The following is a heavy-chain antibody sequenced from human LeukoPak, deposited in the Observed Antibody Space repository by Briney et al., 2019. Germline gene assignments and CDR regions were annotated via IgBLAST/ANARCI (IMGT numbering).Heavy chain of an antibody. J-gene: IGHJ4*02. Sequence: GGSLRLSCAASGFTFSRHWMYWVRQAPGKGLEWVANIKQDGSAKLYVDSVKGRFTISRDNAKNSLFLQMNSLRAEDTAVYYCARDNGWSADFWGQGTLVTVSS. CDR3: ARDNGWSADF. CDR2: IKQDGSAK. D-gene: IGHD2-15*01. V-gene: IGHV3-7*03. CDR1: GFTFSRHW.